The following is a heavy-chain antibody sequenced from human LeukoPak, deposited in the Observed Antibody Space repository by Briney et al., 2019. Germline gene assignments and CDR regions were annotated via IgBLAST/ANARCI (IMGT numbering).Heavy chain of an antibody. CDR3: ARDPLYYDILIGYYPIRQFDY. Sequence: SVKVSCKASGYTFTGYYMHWVRQAPGQGLEWMGGIIPIFGTANYAQKFQGRVTITADKSTSTAYMELSSLRSEDTAVYYCARDPLYYDILIGYYPIRQFDYWGQGTLVTVSS. V-gene: IGHV1-69*06. J-gene: IGHJ4*02. CDR2: IIPIFGTA. D-gene: IGHD3-9*01. CDR1: GYTFTGYY.